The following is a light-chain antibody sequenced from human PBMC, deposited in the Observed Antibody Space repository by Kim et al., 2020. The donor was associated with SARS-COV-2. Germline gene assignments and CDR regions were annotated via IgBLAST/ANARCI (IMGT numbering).Light chain of an antibody. CDR1: QSVSSN. Sequence: EIVMTQSPATLSVSPGERATLSCRASQSVSSNLAWYQQKPGQAPRRLIYGASTRATGIPARFSGSGSGTEFILTISSLQSEHFVVYYCQQYNNWPRTFGKGNKVDIK. V-gene: IGKV3-15*01. J-gene: IGKJ1*01. CDR3: QQYNNWPRT. CDR2: GAS.